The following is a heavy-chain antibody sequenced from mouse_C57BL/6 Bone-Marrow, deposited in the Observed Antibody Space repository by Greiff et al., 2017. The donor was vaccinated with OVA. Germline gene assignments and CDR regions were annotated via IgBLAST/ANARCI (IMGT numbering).Heavy chain of an antibody. Sequence: EVKLVESGEGLVKPGGSLKLSCAASGFTFSSYAMSWVRQTPEKRLAWVAYISSGGDYIYYADTVKGRFTFSRDNARNTLYMQMSRLKSEDTAMYYCTRARSDYDGAGWFAYWGQGTLVTVSA. CDR3: TRARSDYDGAGWFAY. CDR1: GFTFSSYA. CDR2: ISSGGDYI. V-gene: IGHV5-9-1*02. D-gene: IGHD2-4*01. J-gene: IGHJ3*01.